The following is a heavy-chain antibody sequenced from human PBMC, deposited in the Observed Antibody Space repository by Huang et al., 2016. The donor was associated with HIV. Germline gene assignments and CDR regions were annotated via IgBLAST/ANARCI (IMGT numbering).Heavy chain of an antibody. CDR3: ARDPLDIRRHFDF. V-gene: IGHV1-3*01. CDR2: INDGNGDT. Sequence: QVQLVQSGAEVKKPGTSVKVSCKTSGYTFSSHALHWLRQAPGQRPEWMGWINDGNGDTKYSPKFQGRVTITSDTSANIGYMELNSLLSEDTAVYYCARDPLDIRRHFDFWGQGSLVTVSS. J-gene: IGHJ4*02. CDR1: GYTFSSHA. D-gene: IGHD3-3*01.